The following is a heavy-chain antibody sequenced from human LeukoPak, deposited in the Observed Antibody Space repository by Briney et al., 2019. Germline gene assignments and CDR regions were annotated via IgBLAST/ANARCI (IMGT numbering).Heavy chain of an antibody. J-gene: IGHJ4*02. CDR3: ARGQPYSSGWPYYFDY. Sequence: SETLSLTCTVSGGSISSHYWNWIRQPAGKGLEWIGRIYTSGSTNYNPSLKSRVTMSVDTSKNQFSLKLNSVTAADTAVYYCARGQPYSSGWPYYFDYWGQGTLVTVSS. CDR1: GGSISSHY. CDR2: IYTSGST. D-gene: IGHD6-19*01. V-gene: IGHV4-4*07.